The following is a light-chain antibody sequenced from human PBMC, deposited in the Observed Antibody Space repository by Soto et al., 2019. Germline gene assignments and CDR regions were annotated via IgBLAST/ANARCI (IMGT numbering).Light chain of an antibody. CDR3: QKYNTAQWT. J-gene: IGKJ1*01. CDR1: QGISNY. V-gene: IGKV1-27*01. CDR2: AAS. Sequence: DIQMTQSPSSLSASVGDRVTITCRASQGISNYLAWYQQKPGKVPKLLIFAASTLQSGVPSRFSGSGSGTDFALTISSLQPEDVATYYCQKYNTAQWTVGHGTKVDIK.